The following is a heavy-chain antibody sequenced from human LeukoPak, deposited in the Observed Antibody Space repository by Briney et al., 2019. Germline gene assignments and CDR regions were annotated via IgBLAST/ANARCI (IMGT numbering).Heavy chain of an antibody. D-gene: IGHD1-1*01. Sequence: GGSLRLSCAASGFTFSSLAMAWVRQAPGKGLEWVATIRTNGDPAYNTDSVKGRFTISRDNSKNTLYSRMNSMRVEHTAIYYGGRGEELDEGVFDSWGQGTLVTVSS. CDR3: GRGEELDEGVFDS. CDR1: GFTFSSLA. CDR2: IRTNGDPA. V-gene: IGHV3-23*01. J-gene: IGHJ4*02.